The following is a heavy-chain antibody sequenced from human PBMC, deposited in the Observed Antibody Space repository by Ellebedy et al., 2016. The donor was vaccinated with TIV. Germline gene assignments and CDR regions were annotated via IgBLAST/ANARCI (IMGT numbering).Heavy chain of an antibody. V-gene: IGHV3-21*06. J-gene: IGHJ4*02. D-gene: IGHD2/OR15-2a*01. CDR1: GFTFSEYS. CDR3: ARDSIDYFEDDNCAYFDF. Sequence: GGSLRLSCAASGFTFSEYSMSWVRQAPGRRLEWVASIYSLNTYTDYGDSVKGRFTVSRDNAKNSLYLQMNSLRSGDTAVYYCARDSIDYFEDDNCAYFDFWGQGTLVTVSS. CDR2: IYSLNTYT.